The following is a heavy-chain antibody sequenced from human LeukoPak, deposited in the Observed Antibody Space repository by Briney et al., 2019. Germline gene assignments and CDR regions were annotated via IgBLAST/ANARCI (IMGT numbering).Heavy chain of an antibody. Sequence: PSETLSPTCAVSGGSFSGYYWSWIRQPPGKGLEWIGEINHSGSTNYNASLRSRVTISVDTSKNQFSLRLSSVTAADTAVYYCAPRGDIEHSYGYGKWFDPWGQGTRVTVSS. CDR2: INHSGST. J-gene: IGHJ5*02. CDR1: GGSFSGYY. CDR3: APRGDIEHSYGYGKWFDP. V-gene: IGHV4-34*01. D-gene: IGHD5-18*01.